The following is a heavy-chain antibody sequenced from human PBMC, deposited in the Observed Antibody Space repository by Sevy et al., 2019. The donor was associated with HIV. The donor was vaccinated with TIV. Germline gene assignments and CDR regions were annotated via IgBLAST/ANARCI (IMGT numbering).Heavy chain of an antibody. D-gene: IGHD4-17*01. CDR2: IWFDGSNT. J-gene: IGHJ4*02. V-gene: IGHV3-33*01. CDR3: ARDLEFYDNGDYGPAFMHDY. Sequence: GGSLRLSCAASGFTFSSYGMHWVRQAPGKGLEWVALIWFDGSNTYYADSVKGRFTISRDIAKNTLNLQMNSLGGEDTAVYYCARDLEFYDNGDYGPAFMHDYWGQGTLVTVSS. CDR1: GFTFSSYG.